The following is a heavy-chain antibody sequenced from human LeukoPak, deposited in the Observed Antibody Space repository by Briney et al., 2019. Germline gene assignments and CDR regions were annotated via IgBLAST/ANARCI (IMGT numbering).Heavy chain of an antibody. CDR1: TFAFTSRA. Sequence: GGSLRLSCVASTFAFTSRAMSWVRQAPGKGLEWVSVIYSGGSTYYADSVKGRFTISRDNSKNTLYLQMNSLRAEDTAVYYCARGKQQPINYWGQGTLVTVSS. J-gene: IGHJ4*02. D-gene: IGHD6-13*01. CDR2: IYSGGST. CDR3: ARGKQQPINY. V-gene: IGHV3-53*01.